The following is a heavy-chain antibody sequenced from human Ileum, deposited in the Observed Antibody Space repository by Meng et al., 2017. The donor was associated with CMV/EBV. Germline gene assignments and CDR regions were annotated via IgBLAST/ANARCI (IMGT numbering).Heavy chain of an antibody. J-gene: IGHJ5*02. CDR3: AKAPSVWTPFDA. CDR1: GFRFSDYE. V-gene: IGHV3-23*01. D-gene: IGHD5/OR15-5a*01. CDR2: ISSGGGGT. Sequence: CEASGFRFSDYEMTWVRQAPGKGLECVSSISSGGGGTYTADSVRGRFTISRDNSRNTLYLQMNSLTVEDTAVYFCAKAPSVWTPFDAWGQGTLVTVSS.